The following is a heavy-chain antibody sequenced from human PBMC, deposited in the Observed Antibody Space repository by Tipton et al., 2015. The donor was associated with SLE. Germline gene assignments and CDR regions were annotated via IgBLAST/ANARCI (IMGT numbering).Heavy chain of an antibody. D-gene: IGHD3-16*01. CDR1: RFPFSHHC. CDR3: TKGGFSFSYES. J-gene: IGHJ4*02. V-gene: IGHV3-74*01. Sequence: GSLRLSCAAPRFPFSHHCMHWVRQVSGKPPVWVSQINPDGTVTGHADSVKGRFTISRDNAKSTLYLQMDNLREEDTAIYYCTKGGFSFSYESWGRGTLVTVSS. CDR2: INPDGTVT.